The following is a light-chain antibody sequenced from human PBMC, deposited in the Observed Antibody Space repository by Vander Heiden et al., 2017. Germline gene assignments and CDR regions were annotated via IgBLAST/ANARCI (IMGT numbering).Light chain of an antibody. CDR3: QQYNNWLALT. CDR2: DAS. V-gene: IGKV3-15*01. Sequence: EIVMTQSPATLSGSPGERATLSCRASQSVCFNLAWYQQKPGQAPRLLIYDASTRATGTPARFSGSGSGTEFTLTISSLQSEDFAVYYCQQYNNWLALTFGGGTKVEIK. J-gene: IGKJ4*01. CDR1: QSVCFN.